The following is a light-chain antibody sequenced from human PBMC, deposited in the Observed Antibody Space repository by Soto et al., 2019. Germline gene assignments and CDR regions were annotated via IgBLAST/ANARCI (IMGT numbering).Light chain of an antibody. CDR3: QQYGSSPLT. CDR2: GAS. Sequence: EIVLTQSPDTLSLSPGERATLSCRASQSVNNNYLAWYQQKPGRAPGLLISGASSRATGIPDRFNGSGSGTDFTLTISRLEPEDFAVYYCQQYGSSPLTFGGGTKVEIK. V-gene: IGKV3-20*01. J-gene: IGKJ4*01. CDR1: QSVNNNY.